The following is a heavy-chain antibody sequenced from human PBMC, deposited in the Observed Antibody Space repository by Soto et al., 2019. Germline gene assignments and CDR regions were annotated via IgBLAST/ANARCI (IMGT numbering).Heavy chain of an antibody. V-gene: IGHV1-2*02. CDR2: INPNSGGT. CDR1: GYTFTGYY. Sequence: QVQLVQSGAEVKKPGASVKVSCKASGYTFTGYYMHWVRQAPGQGLEWMGWINPNSGGTNYAQKFQGRVTMTRDTSISTAYMELSRLRSDDTAVYYCAGGVVVVAASPHYFDYWGQGTLVTVSS. J-gene: IGHJ4*02. CDR3: AGGVVVVAASPHYFDY. D-gene: IGHD2-15*01.